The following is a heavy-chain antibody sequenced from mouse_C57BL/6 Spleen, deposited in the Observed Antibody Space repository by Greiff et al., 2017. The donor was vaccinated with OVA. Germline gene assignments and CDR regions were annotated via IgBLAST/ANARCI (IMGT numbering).Heavy chain of an antibody. CDR1: GFTFSDYG. D-gene: IGHD2-4*01. CDR3: ARPSDYDGGLFDY. V-gene: IGHV5-17*01. Sequence: EVHLVESGGGLVKPGGSLKLSCAASGFTFSDYGMHWVRQAPEKGLEWVAYISSGSSTIYYADTVKGRFTISRDNAKNTLFLQMTSLRSEDTAMYYCARPSDYDGGLFDYWGQGTTLTVSS. CDR2: ISSGSSTI. J-gene: IGHJ2*01.